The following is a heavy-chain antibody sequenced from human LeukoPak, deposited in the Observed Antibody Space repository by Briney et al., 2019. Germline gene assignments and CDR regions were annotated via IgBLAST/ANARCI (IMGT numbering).Heavy chain of an antibody. Sequence: PGGSLRLSCAASGFTFSTYAKTWVRQAPGKGLEWVSGINSNGDEIYYADSVKGRFTISRDNSKNTLYLQMNSLRAEDTAVYYCAREGVTGGSGSYYYGMDVWGQGTTVTVSS. CDR2: INSNGDEI. V-gene: IGHV3-23*01. CDR1: GFTFSTYA. J-gene: IGHJ6*02. CDR3: AREGVTGGSGSYYYGMDV. D-gene: IGHD3-10*01.